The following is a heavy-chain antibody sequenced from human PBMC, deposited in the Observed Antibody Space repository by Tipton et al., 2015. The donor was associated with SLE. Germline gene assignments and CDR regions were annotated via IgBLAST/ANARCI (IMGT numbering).Heavy chain of an antibody. V-gene: IGHV1-2*02. Sequence: QVQLVQSGAEVKKPGASVRVSCKASGYTFTGYYIHWVRQAPGQGLEYMGWINPYNGGANSAQKFQGRVTMTRDTSISTAYMELSRLRSDDTAIYCCARGYYDSRSWFDPWGQGTLVTVS. CDR2: INPYNGGA. CDR1: GYTFTGYY. CDR3: ARGYYDSRSWFDP. J-gene: IGHJ5*02. D-gene: IGHD3-22*01.